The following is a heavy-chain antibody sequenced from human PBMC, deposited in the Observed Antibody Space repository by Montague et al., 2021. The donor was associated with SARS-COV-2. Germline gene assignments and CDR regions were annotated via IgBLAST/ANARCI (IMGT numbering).Heavy chain of an antibody. CDR2: ISNSGDTK. V-gene: IGHV3-48*03. CDR3: ARAGEDYYYDSSGFLY. CDR1: GFIFSSYE. J-gene: IGHJ4*02. Sequence: SLRLSCAASGFIFSSYEMNWVRQAPGKGLEWVSYISNSGDTKYYADSVKGRFTFSRDNAKNSLYLQMSSLRAEDTAVYYCARAGEDYYYDSSGFLYWGQGILVTVSS. D-gene: IGHD3-22*01.